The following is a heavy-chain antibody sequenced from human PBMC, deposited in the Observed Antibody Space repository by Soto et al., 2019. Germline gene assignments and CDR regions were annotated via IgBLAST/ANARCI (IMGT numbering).Heavy chain of an antibody. V-gene: IGHV3-30*18. Sequence: GGSLRLSCAASGFTFSSYGMHWVRQAPGKGLEWVAVISYDGSNKYYADSVKGRFTISRGNSKNTLYLQMNSLRAEDTAVYYCAKIRGYSGYDYYYYYYDMDVWGQGTTVTVSS. J-gene: IGHJ6*02. CDR2: ISYDGSNK. CDR3: AKIRGYSGYDYYYYYYDMDV. CDR1: GFTFSSYG. D-gene: IGHD5-12*01.